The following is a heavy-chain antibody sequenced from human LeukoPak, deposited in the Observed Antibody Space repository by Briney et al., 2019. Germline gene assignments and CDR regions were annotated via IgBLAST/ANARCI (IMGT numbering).Heavy chain of an antibody. CDR2: IKQDGSDK. J-gene: IGHJ4*02. V-gene: IGHV3-7*03. D-gene: IGHD3-10*01. Sequence: GGSLRLSCAASGFTFSSYWMSWVRQAPGKGLEWVANIKQDGSDKYYVDSVKGRFTISRDNAKTSLYLQMNSLRAEDTAVYYCARGGIRWFGEFPFDYWGQGTLVTVSS. CDR3: ARGGIRWFGEFPFDY. CDR1: GFTFSSYW.